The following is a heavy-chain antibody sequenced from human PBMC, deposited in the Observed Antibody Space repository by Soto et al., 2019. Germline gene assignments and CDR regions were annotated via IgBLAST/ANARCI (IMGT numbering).Heavy chain of an antibody. V-gene: IGHV3-7*03. CDR1: GFSFSSNW. Sequence: GGSLRLSCTASGFSFSSNWMSWVRQAPGKGPEWVANINQDGSEKYCADSVKGRFTISRDNAKNSLYLQMNSLRAEDTAVYYCASRITIFGVVILWGQGTLVTVSS. CDR3: ASRITIFGVVIL. J-gene: IGHJ4*02. D-gene: IGHD3-3*01. CDR2: INQDGSEK.